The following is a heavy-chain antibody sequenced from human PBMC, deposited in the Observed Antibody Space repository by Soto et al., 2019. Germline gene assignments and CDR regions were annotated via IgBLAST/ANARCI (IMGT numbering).Heavy chain of an antibody. CDR1: GFTFSNYG. J-gene: IGHJ4*02. Sequence: QVQLVESGGGVVQPGRSLRLSCAASGFTFSNYGMQWVRQAPGKGLEWVALISYDGSNEYCADSAKGRFTISRDNSKNTLYLQMNSLSAEDTAVDYCAKDYCSSTTCMFDYWGQGTLVTVSS. V-gene: IGHV3-30*18. CDR3: AKDYCSSTTCMFDY. CDR2: ISYDGSNE. D-gene: IGHD2-2*01.